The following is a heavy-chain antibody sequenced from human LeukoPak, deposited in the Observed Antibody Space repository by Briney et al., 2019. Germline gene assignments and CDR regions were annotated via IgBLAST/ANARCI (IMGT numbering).Heavy chain of an antibody. CDR1: GFTFSSYG. CDR3: AVGDIVVVIAAQPGTFGY. V-gene: IGHV3-30*02. CDR2: IRYEGSNK. Sequence: PGGSLRLSCAASGFTFSSYGMHWVRQAPGKGLEWVAFIRYEGSNKDYADSVKGRFTISRDNSKNTLYLQMNSLRAEDTAVYYCAVGDIVVVIAAQPGTFGYWGQGTLVTVSS. J-gene: IGHJ4*02. D-gene: IGHD2-15*01.